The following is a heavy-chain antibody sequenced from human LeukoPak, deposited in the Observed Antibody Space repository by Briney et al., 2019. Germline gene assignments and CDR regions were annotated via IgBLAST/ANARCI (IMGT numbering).Heavy chain of an antibody. V-gene: IGHV3-21*01. CDR3: ARDDTQSPYYYYYMDV. Sequence: GGSLRLSCAASGFTFSSYEMNWVRQAPGKGLEWVSSISSSSSYIYYADSVKGRFTISRDNAKNSLYLQMNSLRAEDTAVYYCARDDTQSPYYYYYMDVWGKGTTVTVSS. J-gene: IGHJ6*03. CDR1: GFTFSSYE. CDR2: ISSSSSYI.